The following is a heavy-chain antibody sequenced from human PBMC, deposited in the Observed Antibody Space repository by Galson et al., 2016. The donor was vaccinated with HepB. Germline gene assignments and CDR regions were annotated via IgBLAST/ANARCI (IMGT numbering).Heavy chain of an antibody. CDR3: ARDRSTAPVSWFGP. Sequence: SETLSLTCPVSGDSIRTYYWSWIRQPPGQGLEWIGNFYYIGTTNYNPSLKSRVTISMDKSTGAVYMELHSLTSDDTAIYYCARDRSTAPVSWFGPWGQGTLVTVSS. J-gene: IGHJ5*02. V-gene: IGHV4-59*01. CDR1: GDSIRTYY. D-gene: IGHD6-13*01. CDR2: FYYIGTT.